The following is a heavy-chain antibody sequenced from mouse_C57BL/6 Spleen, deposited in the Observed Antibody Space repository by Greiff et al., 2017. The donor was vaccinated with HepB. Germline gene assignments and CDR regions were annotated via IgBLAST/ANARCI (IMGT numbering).Heavy chain of an antibody. Sequence: VKLMESGPGLVQPSQSLSITCTVSGFSLTSYGVHWVRQSPGKGLEWLGVIWSGGSTDYNAAFISRLSISKDNSKSQVFFKMNSLQADDTAIYYCARTDYDEGNYFDYWGQGTTLTVSS. J-gene: IGHJ2*01. D-gene: IGHD2-4*01. CDR2: IWSGGST. CDR3: ARTDYDEGNYFDY. V-gene: IGHV2-2*01. CDR1: GFSLTSYG.